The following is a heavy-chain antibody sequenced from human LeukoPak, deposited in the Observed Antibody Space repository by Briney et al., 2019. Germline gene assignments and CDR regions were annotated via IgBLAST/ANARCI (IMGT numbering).Heavy chain of an antibody. V-gene: IGHV3-74*01. J-gene: IGHJ4*02. D-gene: IGHD5-24*01. CDR2: IHTDGSST. CDR1: GFTVSSNY. Sequence: GGSLRLSCAASGFTVSSNYMSWVRQAPGKGLVWVSRIHTDGSSTTYADSVKGRFTISRDNATNTLYLQMNSLRAEDTAVYYCASDRGYSFDYWGQGTLVTVSS. CDR3: ASDRGYSFDY.